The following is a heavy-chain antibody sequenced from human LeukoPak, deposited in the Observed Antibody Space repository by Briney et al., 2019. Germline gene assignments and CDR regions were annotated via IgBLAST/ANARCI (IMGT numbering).Heavy chain of an antibody. CDR2: IYYSGST. D-gene: IGHD1-1*01. CDR1: GGSISSSSYY. J-gene: IGHJ6*03. Sequence: PSETLSLTCTVSGGSISSSSYYWGWIRQPPGKGLEWIGSIYYSGSTYYNPSLKSRVTISVDTSKNQFSLKLSSVTAADTAMYYCARLRGESNWNDGLEYYYYYMDVWGKGTTVTVSS. V-gene: IGHV4-39*01. CDR3: ARLRGESNWNDGLEYYYYYMDV.